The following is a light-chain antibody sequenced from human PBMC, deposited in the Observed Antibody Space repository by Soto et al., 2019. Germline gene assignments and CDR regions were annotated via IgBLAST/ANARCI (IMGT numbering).Light chain of an antibody. V-gene: IGKV1-6*01. Sequence: AIQMTQSPSSLSASVGDRVTITCRASQAIRNDVAWYQQKAGRVPNLLIYAASHLQSGVPSRFSGSGFGTDFTLTISSLQPEDFATYYCLQDYNYPNTFGGETKVDIK. CDR2: AAS. CDR3: LQDYNYPNT. J-gene: IGKJ4*01. CDR1: QAIRND.